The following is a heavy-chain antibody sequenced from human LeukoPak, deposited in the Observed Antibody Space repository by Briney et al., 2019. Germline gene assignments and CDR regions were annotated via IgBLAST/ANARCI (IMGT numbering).Heavy chain of an antibody. J-gene: IGHJ5*02. D-gene: IGHD3-22*01. V-gene: IGHV3-30-3*01. CDR2: ISYDGSNK. CDR1: GFTFSSYA. CDR3: ARENYYDSSGYYYLYPWFDP. Sequence: GESLRLSCAASGFTFSSYAMHWVRQAPGKGLGWVAVISYDGSNKYYADSVKGRFTISRDNSKNTLYLQMNSLRAEDTAVYYCARENYYDSSGYYYLYPWFDPWGQGTLVTVSS.